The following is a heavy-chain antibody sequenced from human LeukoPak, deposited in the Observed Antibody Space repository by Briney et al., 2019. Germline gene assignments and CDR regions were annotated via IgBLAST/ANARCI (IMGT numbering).Heavy chain of an antibody. CDR1: GGSISSYY. J-gene: IGHJ1*01. V-gene: IGHV4-59*01. CDR2: IYYSGST. Sequence: ASETLSLTCTVSGGSISSYYWSWIRQPPGKGLEWIGYIYYSGSTNYNPSLKSRVTISVDTSKNQFSLKLSSVTAADTAVYYCARDEEYFQHWGQGTLVTVSS. CDR3: ARDEEYFQH.